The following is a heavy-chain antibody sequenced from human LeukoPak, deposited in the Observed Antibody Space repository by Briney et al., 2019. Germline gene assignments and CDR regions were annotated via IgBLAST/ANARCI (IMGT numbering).Heavy chain of an antibody. D-gene: IGHD3-16*01. J-gene: IGHJ3*01. CDR2: IYYTRTT. V-gene: IGHV4-59*08. CDR3: ARRWVYDKRAFDA. CDR1: GGSISSYY. Sequence: PSETLSLTCTVSGGSISSYYWSWIRQPPGKGLEWIGYIYYTRTTDSNPSLKSRVTISLDTSKNQFSLNLSSVTAADTAVYYCARRWVYDKRAFDAWGQGTMVTVSS.